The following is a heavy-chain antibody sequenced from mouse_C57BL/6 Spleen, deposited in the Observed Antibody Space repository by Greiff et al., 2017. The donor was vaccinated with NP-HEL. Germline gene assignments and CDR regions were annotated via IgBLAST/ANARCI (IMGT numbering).Heavy chain of an antibody. D-gene: IGHD2-4*01. Sequence: VHLVESGPGLVQPSQSLSITCTVSGFSLTSYGVHWVRQSPGKGLEWLGVIWSGGSTDYNAAFISSLSISKDNSKSQVFFKMNSLQADDTAIDYCARGTMITHYYAMDYWGQGTSVTVSS. CDR1: GFSLTSYG. J-gene: IGHJ4*01. CDR2: IWSGGST. CDR3: ARGTMITHYYAMDY. V-gene: IGHV2-2*01.